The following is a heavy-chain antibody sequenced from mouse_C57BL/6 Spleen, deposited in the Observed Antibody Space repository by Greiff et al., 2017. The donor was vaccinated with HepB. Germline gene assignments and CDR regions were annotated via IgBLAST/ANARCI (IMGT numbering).Heavy chain of an antibody. V-gene: IGHV1-50*01. J-gene: IGHJ2*01. D-gene: IGHD1-1*01. CDR3: ARSYYYGSSYPGFDY. Sequence: VQLQQPGAELVKPGASVKLSCKASGYTFTSYWMQWVKQRPGQGLEWIGEIDPSDSYTNYNQKFKGKATLTVDTSSSTAYMQLSSLTSEDSAVYYCARSYYYGSSYPGFDYWGQGTTLTVSS. CDR2: IDPSDSYT. CDR1: GYTFTSYW.